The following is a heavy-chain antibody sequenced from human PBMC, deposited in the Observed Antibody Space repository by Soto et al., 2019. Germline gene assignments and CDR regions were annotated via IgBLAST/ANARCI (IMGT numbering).Heavy chain of an antibody. CDR1: GFTFSSYS. CDR3: ARDLWSGYFYPFY. V-gene: IGHV3-48*01. D-gene: IGHD3-3*01. CDR2: ISSSSSTI. J-gene: IGHJ4*02. Sequence: GGSLRLSCAASGFTFSSYSMNWVRQAPGKGLEWVSYISSSSSTIYYADSVKGRFTISRDNAKNSLYLQMNSLRAEDTAVYYCARDLWSGYFYPFYWGQGTLVTVSS.